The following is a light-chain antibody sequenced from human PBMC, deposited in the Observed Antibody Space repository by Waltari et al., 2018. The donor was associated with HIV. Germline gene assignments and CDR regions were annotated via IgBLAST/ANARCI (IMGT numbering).Light chain of an antibody. J-gene: IGKJ5*01. CDR3: QQYENWPPIT. Sequence: IVMTQSPPTLSVSQGERVTLSCRASQSVNYNLAWYQQKPGQAPRLLIYGASGRAAGIPARFSGSGSGTEFTLTISSLQSEDFAVYYCQQYENWPPITFGQGTRLEIK. V-gene: IGKV3-15*01. CDR1: QSVNYN. CDR2: GAS.